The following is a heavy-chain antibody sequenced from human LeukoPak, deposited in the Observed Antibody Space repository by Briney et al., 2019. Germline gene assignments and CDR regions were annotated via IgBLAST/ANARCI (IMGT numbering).Heavy chain of an antibody. CDR3: ASPPPVAVTSSYWYFDL. V-gene: IGHV1-46*01. D-gene: IGHD6-19*01. CDR1: GYTFTSYY. CDR2: INPSGGST. Sequence: ASVKVSCKASGYTFTSYYMHWVRQAPGQGLEWMGIINPSGGSTSYAQKFQGRVTITADKSTSTAYMELSSLRSEDTAVYYCASPPPVAVTSSYWYFDLWGRGTLVTVSS. J-gene: IGHJ2*01.